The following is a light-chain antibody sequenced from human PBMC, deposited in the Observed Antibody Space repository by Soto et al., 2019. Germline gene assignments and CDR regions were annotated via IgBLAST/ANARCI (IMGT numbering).Light chain of an antibody. CDR1: RSDIGSYNY. J-gene: IGLJ1*01. CDR2: GVS. CDR3: HSYDSSLSASV. Sequence: QSVLTQPASVSGSPGQSITISCSGTRSDIGSYNYVAWYQQFPGKTPKILIYGVSNRPSGVSSRFSGSKSGNTASLTISGLQAEDEADYYCHSYDSSLSASVFGAGTKVTAL. V-gene: IGLV2-14*01.